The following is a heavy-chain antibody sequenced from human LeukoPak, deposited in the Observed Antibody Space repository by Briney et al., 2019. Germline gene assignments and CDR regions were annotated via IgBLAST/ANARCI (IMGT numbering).Heavy chain of an antibody. J-gene: IGHJ4*02. CDR1: GGSISSSSYY. CDR2: IYYSGST. CDR3: ARQPAGSSPLVD. Sequence: PSETLSLTCTVSGGSISSSSYYWGWIRQPPGKGLEWIGSIYYSGSTYYNPSLKSRVTISVDTSKNQFSLKLSSVTAADTAVYYCARQPAGSSPLVDWGQGTLVTVSS. V-gene: IGHV4-39*01. D-gene: IGHD1-1*01.